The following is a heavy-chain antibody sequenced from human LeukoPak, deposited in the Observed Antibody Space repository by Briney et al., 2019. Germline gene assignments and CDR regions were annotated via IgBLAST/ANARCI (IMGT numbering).Heavy chain of an antibody. Sequence: ASVKVSCKASGYTFTGYYMHWVRQAPGQGLEWMGWINPNSGGTNYAQKFQGRVTMTRDTSISTAYMELSRLRSDDTAVYYCASDYYDTSGYGGDYWGQGTLVTVSS. J-gene: IGHJ4*02. CDR3: ASDYYDTSGYGGDY. V-gene: IGHV1-2*02. D-gene: IGHD3-22*01. CDR2: INPNSGGT. CDR1: GYTFTGYY.